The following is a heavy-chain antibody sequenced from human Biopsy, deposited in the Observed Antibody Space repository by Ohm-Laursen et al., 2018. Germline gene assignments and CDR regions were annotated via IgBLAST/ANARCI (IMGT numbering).Heavy chain of an antibody. D-gene: IGHD2-2*02. CDR2: IHYTGSPI. CDR1: GFTFTSYE. CDR3: ARRIPLYGMDV. Sequence: GSLRLSCAASGFTFTSYEMNWVRQASGNGLEWVANIHYTGSPIYYADSVRGRFTISRDNGEYSLFLQMNSLRVDDTAVYYCARRIPLYGMDVWGQGTTVTVSS. V-gene: IGHV3-48*03. J-gene: IGHJ6*02.